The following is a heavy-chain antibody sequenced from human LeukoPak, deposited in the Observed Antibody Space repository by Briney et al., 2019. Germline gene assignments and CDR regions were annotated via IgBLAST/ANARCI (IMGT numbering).Heavy chain of an antibody. CDR3: ARWYSSGWAFDY. V-gene: IGHV4-61*05. J-gene: IGHJ4*02. Sequence: SETLSLTCTVSGGSISSSSYYWGWIRQPPGKGLEWIGYIHYSGSTKYNPSLKSRVTISVDTSKNQFSLKLSSVTAADTAVYYCARWYSSGWAFDYWGQGTLVTVSS. D-gene: IGHD6-19*01. CDR1: GGSISSSSYY. CDR2: IHYSGST.